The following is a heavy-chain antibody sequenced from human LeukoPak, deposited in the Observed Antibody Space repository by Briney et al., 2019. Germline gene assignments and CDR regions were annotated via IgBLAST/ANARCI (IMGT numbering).Heavy chain of an antibody. CDR2: VYPGDSDT. Sequence: GESLKISCKGSGYSFASYWIGWVRQMPGKGLEWMGVVYPGDSDTRYSPSFQGQVTISADKSISTAYLQWSSLKASDTAMYYCARATHSSTIGYWGQGTLVTVSS. J-gene: IGHJ4*02. CDR1: GYSFASYW. V-gene: IGHV5-51*01. D-gene: IGHD6-13*01. CDR3: ARATHSSTIGY.